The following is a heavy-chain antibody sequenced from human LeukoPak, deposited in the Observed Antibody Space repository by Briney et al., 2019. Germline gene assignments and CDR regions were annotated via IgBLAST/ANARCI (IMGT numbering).Heavy chain of an antibody. Sequence: ASVKVSCKASGYTFTSYYMHWVRQAPGQGLEWMGIINPSGGSTSYAQKFQGRVTMTRDTSTSTVYMELSSLRSEDTAVYYCAGGRPTYCGGDCYAVYDYWGQGTLVTVSS. J-gene: IGHJ4*02. CDR1: GYTFTSYY. V-gene: IGHV1-46*01. CDR3: AGGRPTYCGGDCYAVYDY. D-gene: IGHD2-21*02. CDR2: INPSGGST.